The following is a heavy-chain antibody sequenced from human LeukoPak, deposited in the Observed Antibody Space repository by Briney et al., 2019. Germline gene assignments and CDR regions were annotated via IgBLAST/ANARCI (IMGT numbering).Heavy chain of an antibody. Sequence: GGSLRLSCAASGFTFSSYAMSWVRQAPGKGPEWVSAISHSGGTTYYADSVKGRFTITRDNSKNTLYLQMNSLRAEDTAVYYCAKANVKYCSGGSCFDAFDIWGQGTMVTVSS. CDR2: ISHSGGTT. D-gene: IGHD2-15*01. J-gene: IGHJ3*02. V-gene: IGHV3-23*01. CDR1: GFTFSSYA. CDR3: AKANVKYCSGGSCFDAFDI.